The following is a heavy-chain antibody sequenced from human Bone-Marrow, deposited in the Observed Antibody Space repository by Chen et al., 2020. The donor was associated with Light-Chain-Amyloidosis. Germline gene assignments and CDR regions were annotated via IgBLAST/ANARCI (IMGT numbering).Heavy chain of an antibody. J-gene: IGHJ4*02. V-gene: IGHV3-20*04. CDR1: GVTLDNFG. Sequence: EVQLVESGGGVARPGGSLRLSCAASGVTLDNFGMNWVRQGPGKGLEWVSGISWNGGRTGYSESVKGRFTISRDNAKNSLYLQMNSLRPEDTAFYYCVRAAEGGTYLEGIDHWGQGTLVTVSP. CDR3: VRAAEGGTYLEGIDH. CDR2: ISWNGGRT. D-gene: IGHD1-26*01.